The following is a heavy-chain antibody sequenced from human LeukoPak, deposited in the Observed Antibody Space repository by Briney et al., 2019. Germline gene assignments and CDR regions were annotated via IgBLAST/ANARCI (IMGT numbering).Heavy chain of an antibody. D-gene: IGHD6-13*01. Sequence: GGSLRLSCAASGFTFSSYSMNWVRQAPGKGLEWVAVISYDGSNKYYADSVKGRFTISRDNSKNTLYLQMNSLRAEDTAVYCCARDLAGTDWFDPWGQGTLVTVSS. CDR2: ISYDGSNK. CDR3: ARDLAGTDWFDP. J-gene: IGHJ5*02. V-gene: IGHV3-30*03. CDR1: GFTFSSYS.